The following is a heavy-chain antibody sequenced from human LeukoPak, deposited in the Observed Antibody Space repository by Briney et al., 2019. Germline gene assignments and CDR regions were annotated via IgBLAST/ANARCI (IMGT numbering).Heavy chain of an antibody. V-gene: IGHV3-74*01. CDR2: INSDGINT. J-gene: IGHJ6*04. D-gene: IGHD3-10*02. Sequence: QAGGSLRLSCAASGFTFSNYWMHWVRQAPGKGLVWVSRINSDGINTSYADSVKGRFTISRHNAKNSLYLQMNSLRAEDTAVYYCAELGITMIGGVWGKGTTVTISS. CDR3: AELGITMIGGV. CDR1: GFTFSNYW.